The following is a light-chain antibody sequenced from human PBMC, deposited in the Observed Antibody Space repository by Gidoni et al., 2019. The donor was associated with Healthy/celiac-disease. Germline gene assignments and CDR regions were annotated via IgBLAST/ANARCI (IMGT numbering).Light chain of an antibody. J-gene: IGKJ1*01. V-gene: IGKV3-11*01. CDR1: QSVSSY. Sequence: EIVFTPSPATLSLSPGERATLSCRASQSVSSYLAWYQQKPGQAPRLLIYDASNRATGIPARFSGSGSGTDFTLTISSLEPEDFAVYYCQQRSNWPGTFGQXTKVEIK. CDR3: QQRSNWPGT. CDR2: DAS.